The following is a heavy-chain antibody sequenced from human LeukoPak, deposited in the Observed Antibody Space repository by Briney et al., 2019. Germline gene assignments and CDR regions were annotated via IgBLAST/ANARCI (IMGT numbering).Heavy chain of an antibody. CDR1: GGTFSSYA. Sequence: GASVKVSCKASGGTFSSYAISWVRQAPGQGLEWMGWISAYNGNTNYAQKLQGRVTMTTDTSTSTAYMELRSLRSDDTAVYYCARATRYYFDYWGQGTLVTVSS. D-gene: IGHD1/OR15-1a*01. CDR3: ARATRYYFDY. CDR2: ISAYNGNT. J-gene: IGHJ4*02. V-gene: IGHV1-18*01.